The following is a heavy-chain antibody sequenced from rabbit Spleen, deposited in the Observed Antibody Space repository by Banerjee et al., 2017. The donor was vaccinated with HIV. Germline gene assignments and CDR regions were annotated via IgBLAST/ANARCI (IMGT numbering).Heavy chain of an antibody. CDR2: IDSNDGAT. Sequence: QEQLVESGGGLVQPEGSLTLTCTASGFSFSNNWICWVRQAPGKGLEWIACIDSNDGATDYANWPKGRFTISKTSSTTVTLQMTSLTAADTATYFCARNYVNAFDPWGPGTLVTVS. J-gene: IGHJ2*01. CDR1: GFSFSNNW. V-gene: IGHV1S45*01. CDR3: ARNYVNAFDP. D-gene: IGHD1-1*01.